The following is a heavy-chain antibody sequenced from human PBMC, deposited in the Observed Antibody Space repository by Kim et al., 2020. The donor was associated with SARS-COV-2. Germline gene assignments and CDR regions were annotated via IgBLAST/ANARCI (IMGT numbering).Heavy chain of an antibody. CDR2: LNTNTGNP. Sequence: ASVKVSCKASGYTFTTYAMNWVRQAPGQGLEWMGWLNTNTGNPRYAQDFTGRFVFSLDTSVSTAYLQISSLKAEDTAVYYCARDNSRRDGYHMSLYFDYRGQGALVTVSS. J-gene: IGHJ4*02. D-gene: IGHD5-12*01. CDR1: GYTFTTYA. V-gene: IGHV7-4-1*02. CDR3: ARDNSRRDGYHMSLYFDY.